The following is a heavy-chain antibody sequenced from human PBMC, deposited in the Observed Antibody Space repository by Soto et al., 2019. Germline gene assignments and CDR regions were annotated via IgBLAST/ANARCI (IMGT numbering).Heavy chain of an antibody. Sequence: EVQLVQSGAEVKKPGESLQISCKGSGYTFGNYWIAWVRQMPDKGLEWMGIIYPPNADTKYGPSFQGRVTISVDKSISIACLRWVSLEAYYSAMYYCASLDRRAVVGHLGYFDRLGEGTPVTVSS. J-gene: IGHJ4*02. CDR3: ASLDRRAVVGHLGYFDR. CDR2: IYPPNADT. CDR1: GYTFGNYW. D-gene: IGHD3-22*01. V-gene: IGHV5-51*01.